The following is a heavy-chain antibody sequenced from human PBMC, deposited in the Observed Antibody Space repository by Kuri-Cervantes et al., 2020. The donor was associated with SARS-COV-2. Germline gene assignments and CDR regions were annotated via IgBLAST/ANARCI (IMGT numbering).Heavy chain of an antibody. CDR2: IYYSGST. D-gene: IGHD6-19*01. Sequence: SETLSLTCTVSGGSISSSSYYWGWIRQPPGKGLEWIGSIYYSGSTYYNPSLKSRVTISVDTSKNQFSLKLSPVTAADTAVYYCARRRGRIAVDFDYWGQGTLVTVSS. CDR1: GGSISSSSYY. V-gene: IGHV4-39*01. J-gene: IGHJ4*02. CDR3: ARRRGRIAVDFDY.